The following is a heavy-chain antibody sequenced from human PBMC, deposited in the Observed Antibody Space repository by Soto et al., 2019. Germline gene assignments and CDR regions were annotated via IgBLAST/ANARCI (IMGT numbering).Heavy chain of an antibody. Sequence: EVQLVESGGGPVQPGGSLRLSCAASGFTFKTSVITWVRQAPGKGLEWXXGXGGTGTTSAYADXVKGRFTISRDNSNXXXXXXXXXXXXXXXXXXXXXXXXXXXXXXXXXXXAAWRAVFDIWGQGTVVTVSS. CDR2: XGGTGTTS. CDR3: XXXXXXXXXXXXXXXAAWRAVFDI. V-gene: IGHV3-23*04. J-gene: IGHJ3*02. D-gene: IGHD2-15*01. CDR1: GFTFKTSV.